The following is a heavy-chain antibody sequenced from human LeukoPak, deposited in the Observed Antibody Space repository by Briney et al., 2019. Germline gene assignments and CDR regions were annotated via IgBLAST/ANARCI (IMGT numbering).Heavy chain of an antibody. D-gene: IGHD4-17*01. CDR3: ARGYGDFYPNFDY. CDR2: IIPIFSTA. Sequence: SVKVSCKASGGTFSSYAISWVRQAPGQGLEWMGGIIPIFSTANYAQKFQGRVTITADESTSTAYMELSSLRSEDTAVYYCARGYGDFYPNFDYWGQGTLVTVSS. V-gene: IGHV1-69*13. J-gene: IGHJ4*02. CDR1: GGTFSSYA.